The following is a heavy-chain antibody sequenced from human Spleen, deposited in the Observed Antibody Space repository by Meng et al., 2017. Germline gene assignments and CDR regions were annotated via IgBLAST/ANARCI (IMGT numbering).Heavy chain of an antibody. D-gene: IGHD6-13*01. CDR1: GFTFSSYG. CDR2: IWYDGSNK. J-gene: IGHJ3*02. CDR3: ARERQQLETYDAFDI. V-gene: IGHV3-33*01. Sequence: GESLKISCAASGFTFSSYGMHWVRQAPGKGLEWVAVIWYDGSNKYYADSVKGRFTISRDNSKNTLDLQMNNLRAEDTAVYYCARERQQLETYDAFDIWGQGTRVT.